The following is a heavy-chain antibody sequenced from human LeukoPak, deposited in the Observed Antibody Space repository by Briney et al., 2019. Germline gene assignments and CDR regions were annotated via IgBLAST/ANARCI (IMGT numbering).Heavy chain of an antibody. CDR2: ISGSDVST. J-gene: IGHJ4*02. D-gene: IGHD2-2*01. CDR3: AKGGCSSTTCLVDY. V-gene: IGHV3-23*01. Sequence: GGSLRLSCAASGFTFSSYAMFWVRQAPGKGLEWVSAISGSDVSTYYADSVKGRFTISRDNSKSTLYLQMHSLRAEDTAIYYCAKGGCSSTTCLVDYWGQGTLAPVSS. CDR1: GFTFSSYA.